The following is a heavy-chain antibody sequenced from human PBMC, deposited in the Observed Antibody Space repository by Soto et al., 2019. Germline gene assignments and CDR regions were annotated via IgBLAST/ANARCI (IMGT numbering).Heavy chain of an antibody. CDR1: GFTFSSYA. D-gene: IGHD2-15*01. CDR3: ARDYLGCPKH. Sequence: GGSLRLSCAASGFTFSSYAMHWVRQAPGKGLEWVAVISYDGSNKYYADSVKGRFTISRDNSKNTLYLQMNSLRAEDTAVYYCARDYLGCPKHWGQGTLVTVSS. V-gene: IGHV3-30-3*01. J-gene: IGHJ4*02. CDR2: ISYDGSNK.